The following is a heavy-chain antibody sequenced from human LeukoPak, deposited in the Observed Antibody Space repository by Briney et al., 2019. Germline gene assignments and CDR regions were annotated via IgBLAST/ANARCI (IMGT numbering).Heavy chain of an antibody. Sequence: SETLSLTCAVYNGSFSGYYWSWIRQSPEKGLEWIGEVNHGGDTNYNPSLRSRVTISIDTSKNHFSLKLRSVTAADTAIYNCARAAWNGGGGFDPWGQGTLVTVSS. V-gene: IGHV4-34*01. CDR3: ARAAWNGGGGFDP. J-gene: IGHJ5*02. D-gene: IGHD3-16*01. CDR1: NGSFSGYY. CDR2: VNHGGDT.